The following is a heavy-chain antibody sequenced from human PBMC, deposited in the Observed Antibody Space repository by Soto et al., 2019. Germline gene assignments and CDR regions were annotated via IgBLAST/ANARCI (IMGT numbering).Heavy chain of an antibody. D-gene: IGHD3-22*01. Sequence: ASVKVSCKASEYTFTGYYIHWVRQAPGQGLEWMGWINPNSGGTNYAQKFQGRVTMTGDTSIDTAYMELSRLRSDDTAVYYCARSAKANYYDSSTYYLLYWGQGTPVTVSS. CDR2: INPNSGGT. CDR3: ARSAKANYYDSSTYYLLY. J-gene: IGHJ4*02. V-gene: IGHV1-2*02. CDR1: EYTFTGYY.